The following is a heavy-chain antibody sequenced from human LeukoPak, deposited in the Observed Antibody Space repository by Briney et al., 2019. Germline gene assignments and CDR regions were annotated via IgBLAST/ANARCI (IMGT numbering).Heavy chain of an antibody. CDR1: GFTFSSYG. CDR2: IRYDGSNK. J-gene: IGHJ4*02. D-gene: IGHD3-3*01. Sequence: PGGSLRLSCAASGFTFSSYGMHWVRQAPGKGLEWVAFIRYDGSNKYYADSVKGRFSISRDNSKNTLYLQMNSLRAEDTALYYCAKDLYDFWSGALFDYFDYWGQGTLVTVSS. V-gene: IGHV3-30*02. CDR3: AKDLYDFWSGALFDYFDY.